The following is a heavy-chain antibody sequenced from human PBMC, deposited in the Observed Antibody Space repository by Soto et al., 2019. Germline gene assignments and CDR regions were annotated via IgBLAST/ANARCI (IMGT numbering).Heavy chain of an antibody. V-gene: IGHV3-30*18. J-gene: IGHJ4*02. Sequence: QVQLVESGGGVVQPGMSLRLSCAASGFTFNSYGMHWVHQAPGKGLEWVALIWYDGTNKYYSDSVKGRFTISRDNSKNTLFLQMNSLRAEETAVYYCAKDSGSYWRRPPFGYWGEGTLVTVSS. CDR3: AKDSGSYWRRPPFGY. D-gene: IGHD1-26*01. CDR2: IWYDGTNK. CDR1: GFTFNSYG.